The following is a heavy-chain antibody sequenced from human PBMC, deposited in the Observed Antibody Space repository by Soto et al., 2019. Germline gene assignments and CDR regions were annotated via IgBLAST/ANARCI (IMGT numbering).Heavy chain of an antibody. CDR2: TRNKANSYTT. D-gene: IGHD3-22*01. Sequence: EVQLVESGGGLVQPGGSLRLSCAASGFTFSDHYMDWVRQAPGKGLEWVGRTRNKANSYTTEYAASVKGRFTISRDDSKNSLYLQMNSLKTEDTAVYYCARAPSEGYYDSGGYYYGMDVWGQGTTVTVSS. V-gene: IGHV3-72*01. J-gene: IGHJ6*02. CDR1: GFTFSDHY. CDR3: ARAPSEGYYDSGGYYYGMDV.